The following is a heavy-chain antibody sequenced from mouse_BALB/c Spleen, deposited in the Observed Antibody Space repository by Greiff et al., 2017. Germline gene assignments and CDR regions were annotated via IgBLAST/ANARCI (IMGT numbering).Heavy chain of an antibody. Sequence: EVQGVESGGGLVQPGGSLRLSCATSGFTFTDYYMSWVRQPPGKALEWLGFIRNKANGYTTEYSASVKGRFTISRDNSQSILYLQMNTLRAEDSATYYCARVDYDAWFAYWGQGTLVTVSA. CDR3: ARVDYDAWFAY. CDR1: GFTFTDYY. J-gene: IGHJ3*01. V-gene: IGHV7-3*02. D-gene: IGHD2-4*01. CDR2: IRNKANGYTT.